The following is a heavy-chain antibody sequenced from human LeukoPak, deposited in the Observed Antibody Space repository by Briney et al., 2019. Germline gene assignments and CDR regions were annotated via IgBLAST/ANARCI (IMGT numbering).Heavy chain of an antibody. CDR2: INHSGST. Sequence: SETLSLTCTVSGGSISSGDYYWSWIRQPPGKGLEWIGEINHSGSTNYNPSLKSRVTISVDTSKNQFSLKLSSVTAADTAVYYCARDTSNYGSDYWGQGTLVTVSS. CDR3: ARDTSNYGSDY. J-gene: IGHJ4*02. CDR1: GGSISSGDYY. V-gene: IGHV4-39*07. D-gene: IGHD4-11*01.